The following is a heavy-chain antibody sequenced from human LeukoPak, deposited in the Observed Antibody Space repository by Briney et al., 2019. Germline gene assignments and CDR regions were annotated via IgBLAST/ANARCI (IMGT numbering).Heavy chain of an antibody. J-gene: IGHJ5*02. CDR2: INPNSGDT. Sequence: ASVKVSCEASGYTFIGYYMHWVRQAPGQGLEWMGWINPNSGDTNYAQKFQGRVTMTRDTSISTAYMELSSMRSDDTAVYYCAREHSVRGVGSWGQGTLVTVSS. CDR3: AREHSVRGVGS. V-gene: IGHV1-2*02. D-gene: IGHD3-10*01. CDR1: GYTFIGYY.